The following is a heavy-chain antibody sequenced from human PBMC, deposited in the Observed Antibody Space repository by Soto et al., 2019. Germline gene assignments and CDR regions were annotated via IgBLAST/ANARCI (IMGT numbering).Heavy chain of an antibody. CDR3: ARDDIHYDILTGYSGPNYYYYGMDV. V-gene: IGHV4-59*08. CDR1: GGSISSYY. CDR2: IYYSGST. J-gene: IGHJ6*02. Sequence: SETLSLTCTVSGGSISSYYWSWIRQPPGKGLEWIGYIYYSGSTNYNPSLKSRVTISVDTSKNQFSLKLSSVTAADTAVYYCARDDIHYDILTGYSGPNYYYYGMDVWGQGTTVT. D-gene: IGHD3-9*01.